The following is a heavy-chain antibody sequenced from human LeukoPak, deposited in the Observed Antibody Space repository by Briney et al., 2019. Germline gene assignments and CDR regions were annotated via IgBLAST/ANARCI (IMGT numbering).Heavy chain of an antibody. CDR2: ISYDGSNK. CDR1: GFTFSSYA. J-gene: IGHJ4*02. Sequence: GGSLRLSCAASGFTFSSYAMHWVRQAPGKGLEWVAVISYDGSNKYYADSVKGRFTISRDNSKNTLYLQMNGLRAEDTAVYYCARDRAWTQGYSSSWYYWGQGTLVTVSS. CDR3: ARDRAWTQGYSSSWYY. D-gene: IGHD6-13*01. V-gene: IGHV3-30-3*01.